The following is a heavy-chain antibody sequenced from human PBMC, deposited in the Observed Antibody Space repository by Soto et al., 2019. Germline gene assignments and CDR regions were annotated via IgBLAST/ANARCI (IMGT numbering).Heavy chain of an antibody. D-gene: IGHD2-21*02. Sequence: PGGSLRLSCATSGFIFSDYYMHWIRQAPGKGLEWIAYISGNGRIIQYADSAKGRFTISRDNAQNSLYLQMNSLRAEDTALYFCARDSAADSRTDFDYCVQGTLVTVSS. J-gene: IGHJ4*02. CDR1: GFIFSDYY. V-gene: IGHV3-11*01. CDR2: ISGNGRII. CDR3: ARDSAADSRTDFDY.